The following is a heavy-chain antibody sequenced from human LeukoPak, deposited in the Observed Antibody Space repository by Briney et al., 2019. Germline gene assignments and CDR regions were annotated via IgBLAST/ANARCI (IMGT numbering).Heavy chain of an antibody. CDR1: DGSISSYY. J-gene: IGHJ4*02. CDR2: IYYSGST. CDR3: ARRLGVMNPFDY. V-gene: IGHV4-59*08. D-gene: IGHD3-22*01. Sequence: ETLSLTCTVSDGSISSYYWSWIRQPPGKGLEWIGYIYYSGSTNYNPSVKSRVTISVDTSKNQFSLKLSSVTAADTAVYYCARRLGVMNPFDYWGQGTLVTVSS.